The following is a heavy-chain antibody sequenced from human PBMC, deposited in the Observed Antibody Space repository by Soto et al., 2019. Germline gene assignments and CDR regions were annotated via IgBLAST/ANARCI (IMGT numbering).Heavy chain of an antibody. Sequence: GASVKVSCKASGYTFTSYDINWVRQATGQGLEWMGWMNPNSGNTGYAQKFQGRVTMTRNTSISTAYMELSSLRSEDTALYYCARNYGDYLYYYYYMDVWGKGTTVTVSS. CDR2: MNPNSGNT. CDR1: GYTFTSYD. CDR3: ARNYGDYLYYYYYMDV. J-gene: IGHJ6*03. D-gene: IGHD4-17*01. V-gene: IGHV1-8*01.